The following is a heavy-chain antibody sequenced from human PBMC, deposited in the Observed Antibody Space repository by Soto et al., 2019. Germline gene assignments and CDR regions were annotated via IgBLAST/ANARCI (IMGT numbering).Heavy chain of an antibody. CDR3: VRDTASGLAVAVFIH. D-gene: IGHD6-19*01. V-gene: IGHV3-9*01. CDR2: INWNGDTL. Sequence: PGESRRLAGTACGFTFDDYAMHWVRQVPGKGVEWVAGINWNGDTLGYAGAVQGRFTISRDTAKNSLNLQMSSLRAEDPAMYYCVRDTASGLAVAVFIHWGQGT. CDR1: GFTFDDYA. J-gene: IGHJ4*02.